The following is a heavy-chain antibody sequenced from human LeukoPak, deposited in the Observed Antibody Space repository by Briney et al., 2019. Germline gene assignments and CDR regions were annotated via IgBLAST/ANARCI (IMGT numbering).Heavy chain of an antibody. J-gene: IGHJ4*02. CDR2: ISTSSSYI. CDR1: GFTFNTYS. Sequence: PGGSLRLSCAASGFTFNTYSMTWVRQAPGKGLEWVSSISTSSSYIYYADSVKGRFTISRDNAKNSLYLQMSSLRAEDTAVYYCARDYASDYWGQGTLVTVSS. D-gene: IGHD3-10*01. CDR3: ARDYASDY. V-gene: IGHV3-21*01.